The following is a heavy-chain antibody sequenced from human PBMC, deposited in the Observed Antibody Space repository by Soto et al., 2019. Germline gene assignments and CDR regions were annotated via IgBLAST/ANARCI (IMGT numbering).Heavy chain of an antibody. V-gene: IGHV1-69*06. Sequence: QVQLVQSGAEVKNPGSSVRVFCKTSGFTFNVYGIHWVRQAPGQGLEWMGGLIPIYDEPNYAQKFQGRVTITADKSTATVYLEVNSLRSEDTAVYFCARVRDPHLDHYGLDVWGQGTTVTVSS. CDR3: ARVRDPHLDHYGLDV. CDR1: GFTFNVYG. J-gene: IGHJ6*02. CDR2: LIPIYDEP.